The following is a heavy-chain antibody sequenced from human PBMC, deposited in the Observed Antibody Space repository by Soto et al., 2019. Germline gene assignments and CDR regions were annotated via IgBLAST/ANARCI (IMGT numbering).Heavy chain of an antibody. CDR2: IYYSGNT. J-gene: IGHJ4*02. CDR1: GGSISSGDYY. D-gene: IGHD3-22*01. V-gene: IGHV4-30-4*01. Sequence: QEQLQESGPGLVKPSQTLSLTCTVSGGSISSGDYYWSWIRQPPGKGLEWIGYIYYSGNTYYNPSLKSRVTISVDTSKNQFSLKLSSVTAADTAVYYCARGDPHYYDISGYFRYWGQGTLVTVSS. CDR3: ARGDPHYYDISGYFRY.